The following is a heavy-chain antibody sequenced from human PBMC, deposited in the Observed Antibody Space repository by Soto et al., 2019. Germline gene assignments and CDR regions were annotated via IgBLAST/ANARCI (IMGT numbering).Heavy chain of an antibody. D-gene: IGHD3-3*01. CDR2: IKQDGSEK. V-gene: IGHV3-7*03. Sequence: VQLVESGGGLVQPGGSLRLSCAASGFTFSSYWMSWVRQAPGKGLVWVANIKQDGSEKYYVDSVKGRFAISRDNAKNSLYLQMNSLRAEDTAVYYCARDTRVAAFDYWGQGTLVTVSS. CDR1: GFTFSSYW. J-gene: IGHJ4*02. CDR3: ARDTRVAAFDY.